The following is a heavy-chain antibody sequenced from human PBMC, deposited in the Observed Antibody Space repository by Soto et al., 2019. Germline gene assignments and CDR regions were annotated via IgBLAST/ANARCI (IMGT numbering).Heavy chain of an antibody. V-gene: IGHV1-69*01. CDR2: IIPLFGTT. Sequence: QVQLVQSGAEVKKPGSSVKVSCKASGGTFSSYVINCVRQAPGQGLEWMGGIIPLFGTTNYARKFQGRVTITADEFTSTAYMEVSSLRSEDTAVYYCAKEGAWGQGTTVTVSS. J-gene: IGHJ3*01. D-gene: IGHD3-16*01. CDR1: GGTFSSYV. CDR3: AKEGA.